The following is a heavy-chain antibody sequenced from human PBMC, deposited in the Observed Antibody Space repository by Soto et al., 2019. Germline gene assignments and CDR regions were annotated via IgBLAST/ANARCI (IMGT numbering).Heavy chain of an antibody. CDR1: GYTFTGYY. CDR3: ARANSGDDDEFDY. J-gene: IGHJ4*02. D-gene: IGHD5-12*01. CDR2: ISPNSGGT. V-gene: IGHV1-2*02. Sequence: ASVKVSCKASGYTFTGYYIHWVRQAPGQGLEWMGWISPNSGGTNSAQKFQGRVTMTRDTSINSVYMEVSRLRSDDTAVYFCARANSGDDDEFDYWGQGTPVTVTS.